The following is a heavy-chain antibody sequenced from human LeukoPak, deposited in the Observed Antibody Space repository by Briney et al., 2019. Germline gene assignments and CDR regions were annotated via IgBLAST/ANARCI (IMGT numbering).Heavy chain of an antibody. Sequence: KPGASVKVSCKASRYTFTSYGISWVRQAPGQGLEWMGWISAYNGNTNYAQKLQGRVTMTTDTSTSTAYMELRSLRSDDTAVYYCARDERELRYFDYAFDIWGQGTMVTVSS. D-gene: IGHD3-9*01. V-gene: IGHV1-18*01. CDR3: ARDERELRYFDYAFDI. CDR2: ISAYNGNT. J-gene: IGHJ3*02. CDR1: RYTFTSYG.